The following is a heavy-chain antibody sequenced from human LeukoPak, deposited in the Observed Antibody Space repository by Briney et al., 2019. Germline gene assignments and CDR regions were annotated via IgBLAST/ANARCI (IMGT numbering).Heavy chain of an antibody. Sequence: PGRSLRLSCVASGLAFSSYSMHWVRQAPGKGLEWVGVISYDGSDEYYTDSVKGRSTISRDNSKNTVYLQMNSLRADDTAVYYCARDFTPEWFDIHWGQGTLVTVS. J-gene: IGHJ4*02. CDR3: ARDFTPEWFDIH. CDR1: GLAFSSYS. D-gene: IGHD3-3*01. CDR2: ISYDGSDE. V-gene: IGHV3-30*04.